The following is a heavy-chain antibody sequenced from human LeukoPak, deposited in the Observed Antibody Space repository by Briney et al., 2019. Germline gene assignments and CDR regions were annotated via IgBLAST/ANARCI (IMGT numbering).Heavy chain of an antibody. J-gene: IGHJ6*02. Sequence: GGSLRLSCAASGFTFSSYAMHWVRQAPGKGLEWVAVISYDRSNKYYADSVKGRFTISRDNSKNTLYLQMNSLRAEDTAVYYCARDPREWLLSLYYYGMDVWGQGTTVTVSS. CDR3: ARDPREWLLSLYYYGMDV. V-gene: IGHV3-30-3*01. CDR2: ISYDRSNK. CDR1: GFTFSSYA. D-gene: IGHD3-3*01.